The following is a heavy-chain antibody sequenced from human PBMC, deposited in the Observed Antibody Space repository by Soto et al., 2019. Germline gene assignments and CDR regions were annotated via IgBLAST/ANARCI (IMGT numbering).Heavy chain of an antibody. CDR1: GFTFGDYA. CDR3: TRALFTTFIQYYYYYYGMDV. CDR2: IRSKAYGGTT. Sequence: GGSLRLSCTASGFTFGDYAMSWVRQAPGKGLEWVGFIRSKAYGGTTEYAASVKGRFTISRDDSKSIAYLQMNSLKTEDTAVYYCTRALFTTFIQYYYYYYGMDVWGQGTTVTVSS. V-gene: IGHV3-49*04. J-gene: IGHJ6*02. D-gene: IGHD4-4*01.